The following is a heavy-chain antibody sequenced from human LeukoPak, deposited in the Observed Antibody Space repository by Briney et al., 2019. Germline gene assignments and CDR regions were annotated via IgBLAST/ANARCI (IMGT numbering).Heavy chain of an antibody. V-gene: IGHV3-74*01. CDR2: INSDESIT. D-gene: IGHD4-11*01. CDR1: GFTFSSSW. Sequence: GGTLRLSCVASGFTFSSSWMYWVRQAPGKGLVWVSRINSDESITTYADSVKGRFTISRDNAKNTLYLQMNSVRAEDTAVYYCARGLVPGFLDYWGQGTPVTVAT. J-gene: IGHJ4*02. CDR3: ARGLVPGFLDY.